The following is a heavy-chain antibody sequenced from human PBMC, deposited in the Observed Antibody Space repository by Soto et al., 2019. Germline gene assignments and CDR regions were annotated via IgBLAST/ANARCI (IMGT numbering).Heavy chain of an antibody. J-gene: IGHJ4*02. Sequence: SLTCTVSGGSVSSGSFYWSWIRQPPGKALEWIGFIYNNRSFNYNPSLKSRVTMSVDTSKHQFSLKLSSVTAADTAVYYCARVPLDYSNSHYFDFWGQGALVTVSS. CDR3: ARVPLDYSNSHYFDF. CDR2: IYNNRSF. CDR1: GGSVSSGSFY. D-gene: IGHD6-6*01. V-gene: IGHV4-61*01.